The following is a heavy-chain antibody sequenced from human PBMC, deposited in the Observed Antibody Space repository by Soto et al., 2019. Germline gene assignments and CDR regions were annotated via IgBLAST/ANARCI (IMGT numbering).Heavy chain of an antibody. CDR3: AREGSYWNDVGPD. D-gene: IGHD1-1*01. V-gene: IGHV3-21*01. CDR2: ISISSSYI. CDR1: GFTFSSYS. J-gene: IGHJ4*02. Sequence: EVQLVESGGGLVKPGGSLRLSCAASGFTFSSYSMNWVRQAPGKGLEWVSSISISSSYIYYADSVKGRFTISRDNAKNSLYLQMNSLRAEDTAVYFGAREGSYWNDVGPDWGQGTLVTVSS.